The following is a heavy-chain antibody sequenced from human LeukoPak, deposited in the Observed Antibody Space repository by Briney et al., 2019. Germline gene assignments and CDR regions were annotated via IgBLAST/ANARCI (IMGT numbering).Heavy chain of an antibody. CDR3: ASPRYSGSYRIDY. Sequence: GGSLRLSCAASGFTFSDYYMSWIRQAPGKGLEWVSYISSSGSTIYYADSVKGRFTISRDNAKNSLYLQMNSLRAEDTAVYYRASPRYSGSYRIDYWGQGTLVTVSS. CDR2: ISSSGSTI. V-gene: IGHV3-11*01. CDR1: GFTFSDYY. D-gene: IGHD1-26*01. J-gene: IGHJ4*02.